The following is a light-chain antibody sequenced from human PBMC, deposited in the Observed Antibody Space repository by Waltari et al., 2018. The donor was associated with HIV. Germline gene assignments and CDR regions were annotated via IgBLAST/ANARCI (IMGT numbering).Light chain of an antibody. Sequence: DIQLTQSPPSLSVSFGARVTLNCRASQPIADSLNWYQQKPGKAPSLLSYAVSNLQSGVPPRFSGGGSRTDFALTIVNIQPDDFATYYCQQTYSSPITVGQGTRLETK. V-gene: IGKV1-39*01. J-gene: IGKJ5*01. CDR2: AVS. CDR1: QPIADS. CDR3: QQTYSSPIT.